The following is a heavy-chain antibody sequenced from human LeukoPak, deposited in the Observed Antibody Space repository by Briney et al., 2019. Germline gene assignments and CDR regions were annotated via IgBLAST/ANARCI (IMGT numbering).Heavy chain of an antibody. CDR1: GFTFTSYA. D-gene: IGHD6-13*01. J-gene: IGHJ4*02. CDR2: ISASGGST. Sequence: PGGSLRLSCAASGFTFTSYAMSWVRQAPGKGLEWVSGISASGGSTYYADSVKGRFTFSRDNSKNTLYLQMNSLRAEDTAVYFCAKRTAAVGPYFDIWGQGTLVTVSS. V-gene: IGHV3-23*01. CDR3: AKRTAAVGPYFDI.